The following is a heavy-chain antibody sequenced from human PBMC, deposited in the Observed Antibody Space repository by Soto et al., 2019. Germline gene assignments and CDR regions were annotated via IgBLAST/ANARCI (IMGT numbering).Heavy chain of an antibody. CDR3: ARETVNYYSVMDV. Sequence: ASVKVSCKASGYIFSSYYMHWLRQAPGQGREWLGVINLSGGSVTYAQKFQGRVTMTRDTSTNTVYMELSSLSSEDTAVYYGARETVNYYSVMDVWGQGTTVTVSS. CDR2: INLSGGSV. CDR1: GYIFSSYY. V-gene: IGHV1-46*01. D-gene: IGHD3-10*01. J-gene: IGHJ6*02.